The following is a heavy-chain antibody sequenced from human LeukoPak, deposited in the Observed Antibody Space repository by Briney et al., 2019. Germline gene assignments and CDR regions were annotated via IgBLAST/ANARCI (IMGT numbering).Heavy chain of an antibody. CDR3: ARQDCNGGKCYLDY. J-gene: IGHJ4*02. Sequence: GGSLRLSCAASGFTFSSYGMHWVRQAPGKGLEWVAVIWYDGSNKYYADSVKGRFTISRDKSKNSLSVQMNSLSAEDTAVYYCARQDCNGGKCYLDYWGQGTLVTVSS. CDR1: GFTFSSYG. V-gene: IGHV3-30*19. CDR2: IWYDGSNK. D-gene: IGHD2/OR15-2a*01.